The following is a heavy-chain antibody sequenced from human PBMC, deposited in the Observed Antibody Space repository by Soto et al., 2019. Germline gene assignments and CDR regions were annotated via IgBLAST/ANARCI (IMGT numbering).Heavy chain of an antibody. Sequence: ASVKVSGKASGYTFTGYYIHWVRQAPGQGLEWMGWINPKSGGTNYAQKFQGRVTMTRDTSISTAYMELSRLRADDTAGYYCARGRRDTSGWFSGRLDHWGQGTLVTVSS. CDR1: GYTFTGYY. V-gene: IGHV1-2*02. CDR2: INPKSGGT. CDR3: ARGRRDTSGWFSGRLDH. J-gene: IGHJ4*02. D-gene: IGHD6-19*01.